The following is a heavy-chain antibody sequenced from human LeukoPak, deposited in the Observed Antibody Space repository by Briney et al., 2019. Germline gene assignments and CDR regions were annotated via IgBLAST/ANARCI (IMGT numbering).Heavy chain of an antibody. D-gene: IGHD3-10*01. CDR2: IYYSGST. CDR1: GDSISTSSYY. Sequence: PSETLSLTCSVSGDSISTSSYYWGWIRQPPGKGLEWIGSIYYSGSTYYNPSLKGRVTISVDTSKNQFSLKLSSVTAADTAVYYCARLPFYGSGSRLSNNWFDSWGQGTLVTVSS. J-gene: IGHJ5*01. CDR3: ARLPFYGSGSRLSNNWFDS. V-gene: IGHV4-39*01.